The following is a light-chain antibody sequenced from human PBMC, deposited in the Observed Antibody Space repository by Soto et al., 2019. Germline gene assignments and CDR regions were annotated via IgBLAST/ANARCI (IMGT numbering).Light chain of an antibody. V-gene: IGLV2-11*01. Sequence: QSALTQPRSVSGSPGQSVTFSCTGTSGDIGACNYVSWYQFHPGKAPKMIIYDVNKRPSGVPDRFSGSKSGNTASLTISWLQAEDEADYYCCSYAHTSRVFGGGTKVTVL. CDR1: SGDIGACNY. CDR3: CSYAHTSRV. J-gene: IGLJ3*02. CDR2: DVN.